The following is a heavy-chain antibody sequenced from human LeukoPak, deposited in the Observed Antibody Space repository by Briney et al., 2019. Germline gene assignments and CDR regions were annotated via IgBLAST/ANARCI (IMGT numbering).Heavy chain of an antibody. V-gene: IGHV1-18*01. D-gene: IGHD2-2*01. CDR3: ARDARVVVVPAAIRSWFDP. Sequence: ASVKVSCKASGYTFTRYGISWVRQAPGQGLEWMGWISAYNGNTNYAQKLQGRVTMTTDTSTSTAYMELRSLRSDDTAVYYCARDARVVVVPAAIRSWFDPWGQGTLVTVSS. CDR1: GYTFTRYG. CDR2: ISAYNGNT. J-gene: IGHJ5*02.